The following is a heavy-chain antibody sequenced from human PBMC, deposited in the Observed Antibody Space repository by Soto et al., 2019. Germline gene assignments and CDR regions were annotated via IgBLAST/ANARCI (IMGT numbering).Heavy chain of an antibody. J-gene: IGHJ6*03. D-gene: IGHD6-13*01. CDR3: ARVEAAGTDYYYYYMDV. V-gene: IGHV1-18*01. Sequence: ASVKVSCKASGYTFTSYGISCVRQAPGQGLEWMGWISAYNGNTNYAQKLQGRVTMTTDTSTSTAYMELRSLRSDDTAVYYCARVEAAGTDYYYYYMDVWGKGTTVTVSS. CDR2: ISAYNGNT. CDR1: GYTFTSYG.